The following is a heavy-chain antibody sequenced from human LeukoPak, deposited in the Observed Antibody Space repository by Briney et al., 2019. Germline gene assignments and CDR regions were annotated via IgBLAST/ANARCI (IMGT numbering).Heavy chain of an antibody. Sequence: GRSLRLSCAASGFTFSSYGMHWVRQAPGKGLEWVAVISYDGSNKYYADSVKGRFTISRDNSKNTLYLQMNSLGAEDTAVYYCAKGGARGYSITAVYDYWGQGTLVTVSS. J-gene: IGHJ4*02. CDR1: GFTFSSYG. D-gene: IGHD5-18*01. V-gene: IGHV3-30*18. CDR2: ISYDGSNK. CDR3: AKGGARGYSITAVYDY.